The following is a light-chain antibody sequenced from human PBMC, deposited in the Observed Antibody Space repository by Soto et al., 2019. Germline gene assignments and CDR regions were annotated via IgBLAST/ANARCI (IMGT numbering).Light chain of an antibody. CDR2: KAS. V-gene: IGKV1-5*03. CDR1: QSISSW. Sequence: DIEMTQSPSTLSASVGDRVTITCRASQSISSWLAWYQQKPGKAPKLLIYKASSLESGVPSRFSGSGSGTEFTLPISSLQPDDFAAYYCHQYNSYRWTFGQGTKVEIK. J-gene: IGKJ1*01. CDR3: HQYNSYRWT.